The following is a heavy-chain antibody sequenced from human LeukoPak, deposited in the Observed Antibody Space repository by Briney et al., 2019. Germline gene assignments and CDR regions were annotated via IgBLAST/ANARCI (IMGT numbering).Heavy chain of an antibody. CDR3: ARGPRSSWYLDY. CDR2: IYYSGST. J-gene: IGHJ4*02. V-gene: IGHV4-39*07. CDR1: GGSISSSSYY. D-gene: IGHD6-13*01. Sequence: SETLSLTCTVSGGSISSSSYYWGWIRQLPGKGLEWIGYIYYSGSTYYNPSLKSRVTISVDTSKNQFSLKLSSVTAADTAVYYCARGPRSSWYLDYWGQGTLVTVSS.